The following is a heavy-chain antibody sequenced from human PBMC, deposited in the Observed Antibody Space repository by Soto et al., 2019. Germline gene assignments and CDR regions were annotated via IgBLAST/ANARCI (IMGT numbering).Heavy chain of an antibody. CDR1: GGSISSSSYY. CDR2: IYYSGST. J-gene: IGHJ6*02. CDR3: AILGGYCSSSSCYGYYGMDV. Sequence: SETLSLTCTVFGGSISSSSYYGGWIRQPPGKGLEWIGSIYYSGSTYYNPSLKSRVTISVDTSKNQFSLKVTSVTVADTAVYYCAILGGYCSSSSCYGYYGMDVWGQGTTVTVSS. D-gene: IGHD2-2*01. V-gene: IGHV4-39*01.